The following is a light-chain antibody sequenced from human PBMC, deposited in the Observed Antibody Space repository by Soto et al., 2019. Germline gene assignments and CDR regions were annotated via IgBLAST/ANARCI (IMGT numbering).Light chain of an antibody. Sequence: EIVLTQSPGTLSLYPGERATLSCRASQTVTSSYLAWYQQKPGQAPRLLIYGASSRATGIPDRLSGSGSGTDFTLTISRLEPEDFAVYYCQQYGSSPPTFGQGTKV. J-gene: IGKJ1*01. CDR2: GAS. V-gene: IGKV3-20*01. CDR3: QQYGSSPPT. CDR1: QTVTSSY.